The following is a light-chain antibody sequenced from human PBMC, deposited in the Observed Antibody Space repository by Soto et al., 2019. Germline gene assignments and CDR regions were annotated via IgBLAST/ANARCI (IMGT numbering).Light chain of an antibody. J-gene: IGKJ5*01. CDR1: QSVSSY. CDR3: QQRNNWPPIT. CDR2: DAS. Sequence: EIVMTQSPATLSVSPGETATLPCRASQSVSSYLAWYQQKPGQAPRLLIYDASNRATGIPARFSGSGSGTDFTLTISSLEPEDFAVYYCQQRNNWPPITFGQGTRLEIK. V-gene: IGKV3-11*01.